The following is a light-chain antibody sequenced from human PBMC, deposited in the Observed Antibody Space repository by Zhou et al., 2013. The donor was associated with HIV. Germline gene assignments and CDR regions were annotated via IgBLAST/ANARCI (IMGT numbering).Light chain of an antibody. J-gene: IGKJ5*01. CDR2: GTS. CDR1: QSVSSSY. CDR3: QQRHSWPIT. Sequence: EVVLTQSPGTLSLSPGERATLSCRASQSVSSSYLAWYQQKPGQAPRLFIYGTSSRATGIPDRFSGSGSGTDFTLTISSLEPEDFAVYYCQQRHSWPITFGQGHDWRLN. V-gene: IGKV3D-20*02.